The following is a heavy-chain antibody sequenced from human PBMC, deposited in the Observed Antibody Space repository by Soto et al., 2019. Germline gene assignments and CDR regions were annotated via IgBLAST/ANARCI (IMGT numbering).Heavy chain of an antibody. Sequence: ASVKVSCMASGYTFTNYYMHWVRQPPGQGRACMGKINPRGGSTRYAQKFQGRVTMSRDTSTSAVYMELSRLRAEVTALYYCARAEGGGCMLCDYYYYGMDGWGQRTTGTVSS. V-gene: IGHV1-46*01. CDR2: INPRGGST. D-gene: IGHD2-8*01. CDR1: GYTFTNYY. CDR3: ARAEGGGCMLCDYYYYGMDG. J-gene: IGHJ6*02.